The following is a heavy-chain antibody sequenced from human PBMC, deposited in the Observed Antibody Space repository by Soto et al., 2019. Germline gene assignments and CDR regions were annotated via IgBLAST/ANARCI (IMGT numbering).Heavy chain of an antibody. Sequence: QITLKESGPTLVKPTQTLTLTCTFSGFSLSTSGVGVGWIRQPPGKALEWLALIYWDDDKRCSPSLKSRLTITKDPSKNQVVLTMTNMDPVDTATYYCAREVGASSFDYWGQGTLVTVSS. CDR1: GFSLSTSGVG. D-gene: IGHD1-26*01. CDR3: AREVGASSFDY. J-gene: IGHJ4*02. CDR2: IYWDDDK. V-gene: IGHV2-5*02.